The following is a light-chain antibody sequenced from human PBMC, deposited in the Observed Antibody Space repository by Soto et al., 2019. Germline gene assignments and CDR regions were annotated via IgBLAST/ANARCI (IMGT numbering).Light chain of an antibody. CDR3: TSYTSNSPYV. J-gene: IGLJ1*01. CDR2: EVT. Sequence: QSALTQPASVSGSPGQSITISCTGTSSDVGGYDYVSWYQQHPGKAPKLLIYEVTNRPSGVSNRFSGSKSGNTASLTISGLQAEDEADYYCTSYTSNSPYVFGTGTKRTVL. CDR1: SSDVGGYDY. V-gene: IGLV2-14*01.